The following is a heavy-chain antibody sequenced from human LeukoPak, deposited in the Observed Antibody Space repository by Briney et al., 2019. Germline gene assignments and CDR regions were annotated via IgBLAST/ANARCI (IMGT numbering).Heavy chain of an antibody. D-gene: IGHD3-9*01. CDR1: GFTFSSYW. V-gene: IGHV3-7*04. J-gene: IGHJ4*02. Sequence: GGSLRLSCAASGFTFSSYWMSWVRQAPGKGLEWVPNIKQDGSEKYYVDSVKGRFTISRDNAKNSLYLQMNSLRAEDTAVYYCARDMQTSLYDILTGYPSYYFDYWGQGTLVTVSS. CDR3: ARDMQTSLYDILTGYPSYYFDY. CDR2: IKQDGSEK.